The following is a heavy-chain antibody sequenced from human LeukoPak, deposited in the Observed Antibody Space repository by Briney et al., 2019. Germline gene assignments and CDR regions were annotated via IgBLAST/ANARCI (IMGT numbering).Heavy chain of an antibody. J-gene: IGHJ3*02. Sequence: SETLSLTCTVSGGSISSGGYYWSWIRQPPGKGLEWIGYIYHSGSTYYNPSLKSRVTISVDTSKNQFSLKLSSVTAADTAVYYCARGGSSWYAFDIWGQGTMVTVSS. D-gene: IGHD6-13*01. V-gene: IGHV4-30-2*01. CDR1: GGSISSGGYY. CDR2: IYHSGST. CDR3: ARGGSSWYAFDI.